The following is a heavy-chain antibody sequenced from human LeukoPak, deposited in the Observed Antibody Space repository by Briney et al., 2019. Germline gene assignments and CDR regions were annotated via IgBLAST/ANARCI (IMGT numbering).Heavy chain of an antibody. D-gene: IGHD3-10*01. V-gene: IGHV3-9*01. CDR3: AKDFTYGSGSY. J-gene: IGHJ4*02. Sequence: GGSLRLSCAASGFTFDDYAMHWVRQAPGKGLEWVSGISWNSGSIGYADSVKGRFTISRDNAKNSLYLQMNSLRAEDTAVYYCAKDFTYGSGSYWGQGTLVTVSS. CDR2: ISWNSGSI. CDR1: GFTFDDYA.